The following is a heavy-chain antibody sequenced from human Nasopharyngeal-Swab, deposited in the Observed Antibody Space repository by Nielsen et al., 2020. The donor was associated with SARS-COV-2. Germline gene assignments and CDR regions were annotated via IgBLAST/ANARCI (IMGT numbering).Heavy chain of an antibody. Sequence: GGSLRLSCAASGFTFSSYSMNWVRQAPGKGLEWVSYISSSSSTIYYADSVKGRFTISRDNSKNTLYLQMNSLRAEDTAVYYCARGGYSSGYEVDYWGQGTLVTVSS. CDR2: ISSSSSTI. V-gene: IGHV3-48*01. CDR1: GFTFSSYS. D-gene: IGHD6-19*01. CDR3: ARGGYSSGYEVDY. J-gene: IGHJ4*02.